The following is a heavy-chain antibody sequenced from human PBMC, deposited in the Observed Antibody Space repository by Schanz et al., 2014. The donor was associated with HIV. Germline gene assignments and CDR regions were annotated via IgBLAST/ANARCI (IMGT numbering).Heavy chain of an antibody. CDR2: INSSGTT. Sequence: QVRLQQWGAGLLKPSETLTLTCAVYGESFSGHFWTWIRQAPEKGLEWIGEINSSGTTNYNPSLKGRATLSVDFSKQQISRRLSSVTAADTAVYFCARVRSGSTAGYFDLWGRGTPVTVSS. D-gene: IGHD1-26*01. J-gene: IGHJ2*01. CDR1: GESFSGHF. CDR3: ARVRSGSTAGYFDL. V-gene: IGHV4-34*01.